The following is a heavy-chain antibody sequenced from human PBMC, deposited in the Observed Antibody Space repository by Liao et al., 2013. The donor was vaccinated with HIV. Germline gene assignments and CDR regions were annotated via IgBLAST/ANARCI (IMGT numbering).Heavy chain of an antibody. CDR2: INHSGST. Sequence: QVQLQESGPGLVKPSETLSLTCTVSGGSISSYYWSWIRQPAGKGLEWIGEINHSGSTNYNPSLKSRVTISINTSKNQFSLKLSSVTAADTAVYYCARGGPYCSSTSCYTKFWNYWGQGTLVTVSS. V-gene: IGHV4-59*12. D-gene: IGHD2-2*02. CDR3: ARGGPYCSSTSCYTKFWNY. CDR1: GGSISSYY. J-gene: IGHJ4*02.